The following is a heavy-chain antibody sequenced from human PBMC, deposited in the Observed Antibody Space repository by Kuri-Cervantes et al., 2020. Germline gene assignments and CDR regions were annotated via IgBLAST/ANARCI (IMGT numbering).Heavy chain of an antibody. V-gene: IGHV4-30-4*01. CDR1: GGSISTGDHY. J-gene: IGHJ4*02. Sequence: SETLSLTCTVSGGSISTGDHYWSWIRQPSGKGLEWIGYVYYSGSSYYNPSLPSLKSRLTISVDTSKNQFSLKLSSVTAADTAVYYCASTVTVGTTGYFDYWGQGTLVTVAS. D-gene: IGHD1-26*01. CDR2: VYYSGSS. CDR3: ASTVTVGTTGYFDY.